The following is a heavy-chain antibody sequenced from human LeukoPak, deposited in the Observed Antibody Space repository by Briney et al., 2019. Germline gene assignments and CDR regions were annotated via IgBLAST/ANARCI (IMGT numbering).Heavy chain of an antibody. J-gene: IGHJ4*02. V-gene: IGHV4-59*01. Sequence: SETLSLTCTVSGGSMSSYYWSWIRQPPGKGLEWIGSIHYSGSTNYNPSLKSRVTISVDTSKNQFSLRLSSVTAADTAVYYCARDHRGYSYGLFDNWGQGTLVTVSS. D-gene: IGHD5-18*01. CDR3: ARDHRGYSYGLFDN. CDR1: GGSMSSYY. CDR2: IHYSGST.